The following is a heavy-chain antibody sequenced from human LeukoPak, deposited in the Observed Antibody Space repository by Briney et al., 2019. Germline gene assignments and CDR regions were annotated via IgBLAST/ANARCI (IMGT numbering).Heavy chain of an antibody. D-gene: IGHD3-22*01. CDR1: GGTFSSYA. J-gene: IGHJ4*02. CDR2: IIPIFGTA. Sequence: ASVKVPCKASGGTFSSYAISWERQAPGQGLEWMGGIIPIFGTANYAQKFQGRVTITADESTSTAYMELSSLRSEDTAVYYCARVYYDSSGRYFDYWGQVTLVTVSS. V-gene: IGHV1-69*13. CDR3: ARVYYDSSGRYFDY.